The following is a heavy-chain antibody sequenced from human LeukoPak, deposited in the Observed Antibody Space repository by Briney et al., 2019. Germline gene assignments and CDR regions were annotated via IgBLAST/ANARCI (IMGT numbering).Heavy chain of an antibody. Sequence: GGSLRLSCAASGFTFSSYAMSWVRQAPGKGLEWVSAISGSGGSTYYADSVKGRFTISRDNSKNTLYLQMNSLRAEDTAVYYCAKDQVFFDIAVASDAFDIWGQRTMVTVSS. V-gene: IGHV3-23*01. CDR2: ISGSGGST. CDR3: AKDQVFFDIAVASDAFDI. D-gene: IGHD6-19*01. J-gene: IGHJ3*02. CDR1: GFTFSSYA.